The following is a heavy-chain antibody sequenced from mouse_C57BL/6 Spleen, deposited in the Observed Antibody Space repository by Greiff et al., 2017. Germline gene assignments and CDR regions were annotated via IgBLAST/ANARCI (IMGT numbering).Heavy chain of an antibody. D-gene: IGHD1-1*01. CDR2: INPYNGGT. CDR1: GYTFTDYY. Sequence: SGPVLVKPGASVKMSCKASGYTFTDYYMNWVKQSHGKSLEWIGVINPYNGGTSYNQKFKGKATLTVDKSSSTAYMELNSLTSEDSAVYYCARQPYYYGSSLYGMDYWGQGTSVTVSS. CDR3: ARQPYYYGSSLYGMDY. V-gene: IGHV1-19*01. J-gene: IGHJ4*01.